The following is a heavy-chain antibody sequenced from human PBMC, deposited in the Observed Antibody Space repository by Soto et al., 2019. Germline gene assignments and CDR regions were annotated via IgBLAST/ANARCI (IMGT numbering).Heavy chain of an antibody. CDR3: ARDSYGAGNWFAP. CDR2: ISSSSSYI. Sequence: EVQLVESGGGLVKPGGSLRLSCAASGFTFSSYSMNWVRQAPGKGLEWVSSISSSSSYIYYADSVKGRFTISRDNAKNSLYLQMNSLRAADTAVYYFARDSYGAGNWFAPWGQGTLVTVSS. J-gene: IGHJ5*02. D-gene: IGHD3-10*01. V-gene: IGHV3-21*01. CDR1: GFTFSSYS.